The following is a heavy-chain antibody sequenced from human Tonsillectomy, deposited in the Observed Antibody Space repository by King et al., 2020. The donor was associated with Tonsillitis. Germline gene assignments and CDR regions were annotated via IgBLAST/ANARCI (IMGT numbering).Heavy chain of an antibody. CDR1: GFTVFSNY. CDR3: ARGTEWEPMDD. Sequence: VQLVESGGTLVQPGGSLRLSCAASGFTVFSNYMTWVRQAPGKGLECVSFFYSAGSTHYADSVKGRFTISRDNSKKTVHLRMKNLRADDTAVYYCARGTEWEPMDDWGRGTLVTVSS. V-gene: IGHV3-66*01. D-gene: IGHD1-26*01. CDR2: FYSAGST. J-gene: IGHJ4*02.